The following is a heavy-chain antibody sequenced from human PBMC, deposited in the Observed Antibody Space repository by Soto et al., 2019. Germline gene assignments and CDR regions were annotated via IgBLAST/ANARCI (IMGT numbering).Heavy chain of an antibody. CDR3: ARDFPFYDTRGGVFDY. Sequence: VAVISYDGSNKYYRDSVKGRFTISRDNSKNTLYLQMNSLRAEDTAVYYCARDFPFYDTRGGVFDYWGQGTLVTVSS. D-gene: IGHD3-22*01. J-gene: IGHJ4*02. V-gene: IGHV3-30*03. CDR2: ISYDGSNK.